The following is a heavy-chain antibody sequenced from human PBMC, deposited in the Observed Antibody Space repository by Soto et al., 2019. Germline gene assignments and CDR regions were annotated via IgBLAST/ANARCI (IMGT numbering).Heavy chain of an antibody. Sequence: SEKVSCKASGGTSSSYAISWVRQAPGQGLEWMGGIIPIFGTANYAQKFQGRVTITADESTSTAYMELSSLRSEDTAVYYCARRGYSVFAWYDYHQDGKAFWGQG. V-gene: IGHV1-69*01. CDR1: GGTSSSYA. CDR2: IIPIFGTA. CDR3: ARRGYSVFAWYDYHQDGKAF. D-gene: IGHD5-12*01. J-gene: IGHJ6*02.